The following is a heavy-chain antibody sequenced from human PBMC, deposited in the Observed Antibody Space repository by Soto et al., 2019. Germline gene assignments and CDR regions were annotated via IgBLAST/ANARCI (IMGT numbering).Heavy chain of an antibody. CDR1: GTTFNTFA. V-gene: IGHV1-69*06. CDR3: ARAAKSEFDK. Sequence: QVQLVQSGAEVKKPGSSVKVSCTASGTTFNTFAISWVRQAPGQGLEWMGGIIPVLGPAFYSQKFQGRVTSTADTSSTTAYLELRSLRSEDTAVYYYARAAKSEFDKWGQGTLVTVSS. CDR2: IIPVLGPA. J-gene: IGHJ4*02.